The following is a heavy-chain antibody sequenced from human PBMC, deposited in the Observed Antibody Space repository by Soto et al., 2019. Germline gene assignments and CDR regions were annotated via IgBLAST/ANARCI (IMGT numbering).Heavy chain of an antibody. CDR3: ARGTREELLLFFDY. J-gene: IGHJ4*02. CDR1: GGTFSSYA. CDR2: IIPIFGTA. Sequence: SVKVSCKASGGTFSSYAISWVRQAPGQGLEWMGGIIPIFGTANYAQKFQGRVTITADESTSTAYMELSSLRSEDTAVYYCARGTREELLLFFDYWGQGTLVTVSS. V-gene: IGHV1-69*13. D-gene: IGHD1-26*01.